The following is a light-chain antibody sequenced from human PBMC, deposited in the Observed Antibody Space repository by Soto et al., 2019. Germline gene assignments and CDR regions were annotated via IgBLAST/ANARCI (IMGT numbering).Light chain of an antibody. CDR2: GAS. V-gene: IGKV3D-15*01. J-gene: IGKJ4*01. CDR1: HSVSDN. Sequence: EIVLTQSPATLSVSPGERVTLSCRASHSVSDNLAWYQQKPGQAPRLLIYGASIRATDIPARFSGSGSGTEFSLTISSLQSEECAVYYCQQDNDWPLTFGGGTKVEIK. CDR3: QQDNDWPLT.